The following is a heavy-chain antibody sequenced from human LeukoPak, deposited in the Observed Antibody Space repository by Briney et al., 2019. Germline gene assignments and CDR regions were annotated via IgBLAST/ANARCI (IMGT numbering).Heavy chain of an antibody. V-gene: IGHV1-18*01. CDR1: GYTFSGFG. D-gene: IGHD6-19*01. J-gene: IGHJ2*01. CDR3: ALTAMGVAATWYFDL. CDR2: IGAYNGNT. Sequence: ASVCASPKHSGYTFSGFGVRWGRQAPGQGLEWMGWIGAYNGNTNYAQNLQGRVTLSADTSTATAYMELRSVKSDDTDVYYSALTAMGVAATWYFDLWGRGTLVTVSS.